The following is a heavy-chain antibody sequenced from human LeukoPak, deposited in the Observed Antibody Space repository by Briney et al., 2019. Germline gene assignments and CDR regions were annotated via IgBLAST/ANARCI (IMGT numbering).Heavy chain of an antibody. D-gene: IGHD2-2*02. Sequence: GASVRVSCKASGYTFTGYYMHWVRQAPGQGLEWMGWINPNSGGTNYAQKFQGRVTMTRDTSISTAYMELSRLRSDDTAVYYCARENCSSTSCYSYFDYWGQGTLVTVSS. J-gene: IGHJ4*02. V-gene: IGHV1-2*02. CDR2: INPNSGGT. CDR3: ARENCSSTSCYSYFDY. CDR1: GYTFTGYY.